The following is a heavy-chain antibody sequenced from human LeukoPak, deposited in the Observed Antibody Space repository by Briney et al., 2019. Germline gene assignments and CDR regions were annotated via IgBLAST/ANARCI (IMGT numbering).Heavy chain of an antibody. Sequence: GGSLRLSCAASGFTFSSYGMHWVRQAPGKGLEWVAVIWYDGSNKYYADSVKGRFTIPRDNPKNTLYLQMNSLRAEDTAVYYCARDAGYCSGGSCFYGMDVWGQGTTVTVSS. V-gene: IGHV3-33*01. D-gene: IGHD2-15*01. CDR3: ARDAGYCSGGSCFYGMDV. CDR2: IWYDGSNK. J-gene: IGHJ6*02. CDR1: GFTFSSYG.